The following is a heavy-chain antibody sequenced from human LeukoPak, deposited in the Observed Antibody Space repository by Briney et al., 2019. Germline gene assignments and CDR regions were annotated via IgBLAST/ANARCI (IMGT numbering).Heavy chain of an antibody. D-gene: IGHD3-9*01. CDR2: INHSGST. Sequence: SETLSLTCAVYGGSFSGYYWSWIRQPPGKGLEWIGEINHSGSTNYNPSLKSRVTISVDTSKNQFSLKLSSVTAADTAVYYCARAETIYYYYSMDVWGQGTTVTVSS. V-gene: IGHV4-34*01. CDR3: ARAETIYYYYSMDV. J-gene: IGHJ6*02. CDR1: GGSFSGYY.